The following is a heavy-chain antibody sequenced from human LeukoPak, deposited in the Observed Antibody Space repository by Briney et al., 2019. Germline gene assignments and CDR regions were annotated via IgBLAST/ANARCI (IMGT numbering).Heavy chain of an antibody. Sequence: PSETLSLTCTVSGGSISSSSYYWGWIRQPPGKGLEWIGSIYYSGSTYYNPSLKSRVTISVDTSKNQFSLKLTSVTAADTAVYYCAGDGGNGACDYWGQGNLVTVSS. V-gene: IGHV4-39*07. J-gene: IGHJ4*02. CDR3: AGDGGNGACDY. CDR1: GGSISSSSYY. CDR2: IYYSGST. D-gene: IGHD4-23*01.